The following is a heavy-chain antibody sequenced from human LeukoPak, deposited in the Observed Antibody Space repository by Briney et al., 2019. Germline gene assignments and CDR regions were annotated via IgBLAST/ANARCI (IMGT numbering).Heavy chain of an antibody. D-gene: IGHD3-22*01. J-gene: IGHJ4*02. CDR2: ISYDGSNK. CDR3: AKAGAYDSSGYYYYLEY. V-gene: IGHV3-30-3*01. CDR1: GFTFSSYA. Sequence: PGGSLRLSCAASGFTFSSYAMHWVRQAPGKGLEWVAVISYDGSNKYYADSVKGRFTISRDNSRSTLYLQMDSLRAEDTAVYYCAKAGAYDSSGYYYYLEYWGQGTLVTVSS.